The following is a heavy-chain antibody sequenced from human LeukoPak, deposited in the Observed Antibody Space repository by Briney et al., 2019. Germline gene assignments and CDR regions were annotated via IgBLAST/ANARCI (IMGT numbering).Heavy chain of an antibody. Sequence: SETLSLTCAVYGGSFSGYYWSWIRQPPGKGLEWIGEINHSGSTNYNPSLKSRVTISVDTSKNQFSLKLSSVTAADTAVYYCARGSRGHYYDSSGYYLFWGQGTLVSVLS. V-gene: IGHV4-34*01. CDR2: INHSGST. D-gene: IGHD3-22*01. CDR3: ARGSRGHYYDSSGYYLF. J-gene: IGHJ4*02. CDR1: GGSFSGYY.